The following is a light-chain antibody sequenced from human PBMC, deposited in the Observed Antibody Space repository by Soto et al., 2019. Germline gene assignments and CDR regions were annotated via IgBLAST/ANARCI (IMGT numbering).Light chain of an antibody. CDR2: GAS. V-gene: IGKV3-20*01. CDR1: QTITRNY. J-gene: IGKJ4*01. CDR3: QQYHSSLLT. Sequence: EIVLTQSPGTLSLSPGERATLSCRASQTITRNYLAWYQQRPGQAPRLLIYGASSRDTGIPDRFSGSGSGTDFTLTISRLEPEDFAVYFCQQYHSSLLTFGGGTKVEIK.